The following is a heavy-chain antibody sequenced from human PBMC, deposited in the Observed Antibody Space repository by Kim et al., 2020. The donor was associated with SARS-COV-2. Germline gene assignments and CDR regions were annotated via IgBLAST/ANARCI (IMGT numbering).Heavy chain of an antibody. CDR2: INHSGST. J-gene: IGHJ2*01. V-gene: IGHV4-34*01. Sequence: SETLSLTCAVYGGSFSGYYWSWIRQPPGKGLEWIGEINHSGSTNYNPSLKSRVTISVDTSKNQFSLQLSSVTAADTAVYYCAREGSTATVHFELWGRGTLVTVSS. CDR1: GGSFSGYY. CDR3: AREGSTATVHFEL. D-gene: IGHD4-4*01.